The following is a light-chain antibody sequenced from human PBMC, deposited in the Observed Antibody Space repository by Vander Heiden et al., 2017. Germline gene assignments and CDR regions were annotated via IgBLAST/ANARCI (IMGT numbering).Light chain of an antibody. J-gene: IGKJ4*01. CDR3: QQYNNWPLT. CDR2: DAS. CDR1: QSISNN. V-gene: IGKV3-15*01. Sequence: IAMPPSPATLSVSPGERATLSCRVSQSISNNLAWHQQKPGQAPRLLIYDASTRATGIPARFSGSGSGTEFTLSISSLQSEDFAVYYCQQYNNWPLTFGGGTKVEIK.